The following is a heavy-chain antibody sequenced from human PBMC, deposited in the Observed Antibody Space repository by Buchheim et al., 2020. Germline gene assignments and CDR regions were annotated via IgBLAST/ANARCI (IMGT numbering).Heavy chain of an antibody. CDR2: IYYSGST. CDR1: GGSFSGYY. J-gene: IGHJ4*02. D-gene: IGHD6-6*01. CDR3: ARDGSSSSFDY. V-gene: IGHV4-34*01. Sequence: QVQLQQWGAGLLKPSETLSLTCAAYGGSFSGYYWSWIRQHPGKGLEWIGYIYYSGSTYYNPSLKSRVTISVDTSKNQFSLKLSSVTAADTAVYYCARDGSSSSFDYWGQGTL.